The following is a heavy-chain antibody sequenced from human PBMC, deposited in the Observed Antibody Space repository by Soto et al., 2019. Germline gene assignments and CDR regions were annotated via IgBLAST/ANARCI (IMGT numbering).Heavy chain of an antibody. Sequence: ASVKVSCKASGYTFTGYYMHWVRQAPGQGLEWMGWINPNSGGTNYAQKFQGWVTMTRDTSISTAYMELSRLRSDDPAVYYCARARVRGPTAPYYYYGMDVWGQGTTVTGS. J-gene: IGHJ6*02. CDR1: GYTFTGYY. V-gene: IGHV1-2*04. CDR3: ARARVRGPTAPYYYYGMDV. CDR2: INPNSGGT. D-gene: IGHD3-10*01.